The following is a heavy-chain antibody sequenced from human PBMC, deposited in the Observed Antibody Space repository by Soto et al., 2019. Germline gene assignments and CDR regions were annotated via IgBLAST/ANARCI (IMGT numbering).Heavy chain of an antibody. Sequence: PGGSLRLSCAASGFTFDDYAMHWVRQAPGKGLEWVSGISWNSGSIGYADSVKGRFTISRDNAKNSLYLQMNSLRAEDTALYYCAKDQSSSWSMEYFDYWAREPWSPSPQ. CDR3: AKDQSSSWSMEYFDY. V-gene: IGHV3-9*01. CDR2: ISWNSGSI. J-gene: IGHJ4*02. D-gene: IGHD6-13*01. CDR1: GFTFDDYA.